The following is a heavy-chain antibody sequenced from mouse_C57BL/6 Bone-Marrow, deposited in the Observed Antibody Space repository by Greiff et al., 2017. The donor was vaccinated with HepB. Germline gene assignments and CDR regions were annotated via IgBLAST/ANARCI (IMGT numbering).Heavy chain of an antibody. Sequence: EVMLVESGGGLVQPGGSLSLSCAASGSTFTDYYMSWVRQPPGKALGWMGVIRNKANGYTTEYSASVKGRFTISRDNSQSILYLPMNALRAEDSATYYCARYRGGYPLMDYWGQGTSVTVSS. CDR3: ARYRGGYPLMDY. CDR2: IRNKANGYTT. J-gene: IGHJ4*01. V-gene: IGHV7-3*01. D-gene: IGHD2-2*01. CDR1: GSTFTDYY.